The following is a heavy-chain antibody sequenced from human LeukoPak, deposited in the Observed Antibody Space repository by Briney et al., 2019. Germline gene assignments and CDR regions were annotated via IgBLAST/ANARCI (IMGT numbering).Heavy chain of an antibody. CDR1: GYTFTSYG. CDR2: ISAYNGNT. J-gene: IGHJ3*02. V-gene: IGHV1-18*01. CDR3: ARDRANWNDAFDI. D-gene: IGHD1-1*01. Sequence: ASVKVSCKASGYTFTSYGISWVRQAPGQGLEWMGRISAYNGNTNYAQKLQGRVTMTTDTSTSTAYMELRSLRSDDTAVYYCARDRANWNDAFDIWGQGTMVIVSS.